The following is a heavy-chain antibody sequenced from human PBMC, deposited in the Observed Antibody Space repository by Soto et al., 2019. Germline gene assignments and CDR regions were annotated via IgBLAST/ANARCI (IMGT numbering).Heavy chain of an antibody. CDR2: IWNDGSNK. J-gene: IGHJ6*02. D-gene: IGHD6-13*01. Sequence: QVQLVESGGGVVQPGRSLRLSCAASGFTFSSYGMHWVRQAPGKGLEWVAVIWNDGSNKYYADSVKGRFTISRDNSKNTLYLQMNSLRAEDTAVYYCARELRGSSSWYESGMDVWGQGTTVTVSS. CDR1: GFTFSSYG. V-gene: IGHV3-33*01. CDR3: ARELRGSSSWYESGMDV.